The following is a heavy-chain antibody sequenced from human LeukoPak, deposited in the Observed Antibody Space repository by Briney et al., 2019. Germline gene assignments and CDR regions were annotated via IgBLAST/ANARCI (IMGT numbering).Heavy chain of an antibody. D-gene: IGHD3-16*02. V-gene: IGHV4-4*07. J-gene: IGHJ3*02. CDR1: VGTISRYY. CDR2: MYTSGST. Sequence: SETLSLTCTVPVGTISRYYRSWVRQPAGKGLEWIGRMYTSGSTNYNPSLKSRVTISVDKSKNQFSLKLRSVTAADTDVYYCARGSPMYYDYLWGSYPDAFDIWGQGTMVTVSS. CDR3: ARGSPMYYDYLWGSYPDAFDI.